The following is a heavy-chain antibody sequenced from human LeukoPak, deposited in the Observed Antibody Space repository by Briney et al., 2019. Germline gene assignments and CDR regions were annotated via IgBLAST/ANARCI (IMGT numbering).Heavy chain of an antibody. CDR3: AKAKYSGSYHFDY. Sequence: GGSLRLSCAASGFTFSSYAMSWVRQAPGKGLEWVPAISGSGGSTYYADSVKGRFTISRDNSKNTLYLQMNSLRAEDTAVYYCAKAKYSGSYHFDYWGQGTLVTVSS. J-gene: IGHJ4*02. CDR2: ISGSGGST. V-gene: IGHV3-23*01. CDR1: GFTFSSYA. D-gene: IGHD1-26*01.